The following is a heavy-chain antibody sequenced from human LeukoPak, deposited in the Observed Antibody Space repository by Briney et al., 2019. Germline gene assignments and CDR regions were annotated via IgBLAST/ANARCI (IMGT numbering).Heavy chain of an antibody. Sequence: SETLSLTCTVSGGSISSYYWSWIRQPPGKGLEWIEYIYYSGSTNYNPSLKSRVTISVDTSKNQFSLKLSSVTAADTAVYYCARENPFTIFRVVTSWFDPWGQGTLVTVSS. CDR2: IYYSGST. D-gene: IGHD3-3*01. CDR1: GGSISSYY. CDR3: ARENPFTIFRVVTSWFDP. J-gene: IGHJ5*02. V-gene: IGHV4-59*01.